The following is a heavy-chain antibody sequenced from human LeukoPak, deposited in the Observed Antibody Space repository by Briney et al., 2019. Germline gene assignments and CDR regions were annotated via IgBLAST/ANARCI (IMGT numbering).Heavy chain of an antibody. CDR1: GYTFTSYD. CDR2: MNPNSGDT. Sequence: ASVKVSCKASGYTFTSYDINWVRQATGQGFEWMGWMNPNSGDTGYAQKFQGRVTITRNTSISTAYMELSSLRSEDTAVYYCARRIGSYYARKAFDIWGQGTMVTVSS. CDR3: ARRIGSYYARKAFDI. J-gene: IGHJ3*02. D-gene: IGHD1-26*01. V-gene: IGHV1-8*01.